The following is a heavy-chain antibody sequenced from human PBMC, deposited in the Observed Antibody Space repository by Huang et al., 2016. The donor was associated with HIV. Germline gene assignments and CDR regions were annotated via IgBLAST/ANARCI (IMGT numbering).Heavy chain of an antibody. CDR3: DY. CDR2: INAYDGET. J-gene: IGHJ4*02. Sequence: QVRLVQSGAEVKKPGASVRVSCRASGYALVTSYGITWVRQAPGKGLEWMAWINAYDGETNYAQKFQGRVTVTRETSTNTVYMELKSLRYDDTAVYYFDYWGQGTPVTVSS. CDR1: GYALVTSYG. V-gene: IGHV1-18*04.